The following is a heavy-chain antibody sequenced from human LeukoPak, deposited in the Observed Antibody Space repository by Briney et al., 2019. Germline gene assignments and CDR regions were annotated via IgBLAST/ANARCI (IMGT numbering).Heavy chain of an antibody. V-gene: IGHV4-34*01. CDR1: GGSFSGYY. CDR3: ARGAVLWFGELLNFSNNLFDY. D-gene: IGHD3-10*01. Sequence: SETLSLTCAVYGGSFSGYYWSWIRQPPGKGLEWIGEINHSGSTNYNPSLKSRVTISVDTSKNQFSLKLSFVTAADTAVYYCARGAVLWFGELLNFSNNLFDYWGQGTLVTVSS. CDR2: INHSGST. J-gene: IGHJ4*02.